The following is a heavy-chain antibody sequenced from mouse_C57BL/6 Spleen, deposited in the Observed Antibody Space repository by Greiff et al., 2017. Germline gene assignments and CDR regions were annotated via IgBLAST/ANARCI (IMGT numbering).Heavy chain of an antibody. Sequence: QVQLQQPGAELVKPGASVKMSCKASGYTFTSYWITWVKQRPGQGLEWIGDIYPGSGSTTYNEKFKSKATLTVDTSSSTAYMQLSSLTSEDSAVYYCARCYYGSSRAMDYWGQGTSVTVSS. CDR2: IYPGSGST. V-gene: IGHV1-55*01. D-gene: IGHD1-1*01. CDR1: GYTFTSYW. J-gene: IGHJ4*01. CDR3: ARCYYGSSRAMDY.